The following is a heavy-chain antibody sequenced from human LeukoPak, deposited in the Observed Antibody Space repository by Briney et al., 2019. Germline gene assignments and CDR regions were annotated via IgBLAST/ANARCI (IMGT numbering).Heavy chain of an antibody. CDR3: ARGGASSGWNNYYYGMDV. CDR2: INAGNGNT. Sequence: ASVKVSCKASGYTFTSYAMHWVRQAPGQRLEWMGWINAGNGNTKYSQKFQGRVTITRDTSASTAYMELSSLRSEDTAVYYCARGGASSGWNNYYYGMDVWGQGTTVTVSS. J-gene: IGHJ6*02. D-gene: IGHD6-19*01. CDR1: GYTFTSYA. V-gene: IGHV1-3*01.